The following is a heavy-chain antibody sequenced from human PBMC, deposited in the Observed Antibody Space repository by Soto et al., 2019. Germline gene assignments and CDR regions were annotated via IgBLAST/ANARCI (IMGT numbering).Heavy chain of an antibody. J-gene: IGHJ5*02. V-gene: IGHV1-8*01. Sequence: ASVKVSCKASGYTFTSYDINWVRQPTGQGLEWMGWMNHNSGNTGYEQKFQGRVTMTSNTSISTAYMELSSRGSADTAAYYCESASWGYCSGGSCHNLFAPWGQGTLVTVSS. CDR1: GYTFTSYD. CDR3: ESASWGYCSGGSCHNLFAP. CDR2: MNHNSGNT. D-gene: IGHD2-15*01.